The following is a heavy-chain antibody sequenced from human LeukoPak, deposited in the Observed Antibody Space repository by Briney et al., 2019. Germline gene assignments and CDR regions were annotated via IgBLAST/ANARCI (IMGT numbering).Heavy chain of an antibody. V-gene: IGHV3-7*01. J-gene: IGHJ4*02. CDR2: IQQHGSVK. D-gene: IGHD3-22*01. CDR3: ARGSRDNSGYRYYLDY. Sequence: GGSLRLSCAASGFTFSSYWMSCVRQAPGKGLEWVANIQQHGSVKYYVDSAKGRFTISRDNGENSMFLEMNSLRADDTAVYYCARGSRDNSGYRYYLDYWGQGTLVTVSS. CDR1: GFTFSSYW.